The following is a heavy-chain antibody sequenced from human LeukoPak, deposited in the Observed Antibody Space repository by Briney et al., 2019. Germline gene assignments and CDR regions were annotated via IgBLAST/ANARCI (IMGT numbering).Heavy chain of an antibody. J-gene: IGHJ4*02. CDR1: GFTFSSYA. V-gene: IGHV3-23*01. D-gene: IGHD2-15*01. CDR2: ISGSGGST. Sequence: GGPLRLSCAASGFTFSSYAMSWVRQAPGKGLEWVSAISGSGGSTYYADSVKGRFTISRDNSKNTLYLQMNSLRAEDTAVYYCAKDPFIDYSTDYWGQGTLVTVSS. CDR3: AKDPFIDYSTDY.